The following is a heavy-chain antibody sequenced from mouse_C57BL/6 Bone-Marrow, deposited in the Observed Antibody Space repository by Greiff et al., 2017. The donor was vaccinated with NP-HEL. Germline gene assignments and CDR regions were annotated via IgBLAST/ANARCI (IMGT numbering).Heavy chain of an antibody. Sequence: EVNVVESGGGLVQPGGSLKLSCAASGFTFSDYYMYWVRQTPEKRLEWVAYISNGGGSTYYPDTVKGRFTISRDNAKNTLYLQMSRLKSEDTAMYYCARRGKEGVYAMDYWGQGTSVTVSS. J-gene: IGHJ4*01. V-gene: IGHV5-12*01. D-gene: IGHD1-3*01. CDR3: ARRGKEGVYAMDY. CDR2: ISNGGGST. CDR1: GFTFSDYY.